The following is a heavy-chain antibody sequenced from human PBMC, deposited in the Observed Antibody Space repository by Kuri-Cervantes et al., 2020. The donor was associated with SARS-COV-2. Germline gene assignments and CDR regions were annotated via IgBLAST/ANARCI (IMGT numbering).Heavy chain of an antibody. CDR2: IRYDGSIA. D-gene: IGHD3-10*01. CDR3: AKDVDYYGSGRYYRGNFDC. V-gene: IGHV3-30*02. J-gene: IGHJ4*02. CDR1: GFLFSASA. Sequence: GESLKISCEVSGFLFSASAIHWVRQAPGKGLEWVAFIRYDGSIAYYGESVEGRFTISRDNSKNALYLQLTGPRAEDMAVYYCAKDVDYYGSGRYYRGNFDCWGQGTLVTVSS.